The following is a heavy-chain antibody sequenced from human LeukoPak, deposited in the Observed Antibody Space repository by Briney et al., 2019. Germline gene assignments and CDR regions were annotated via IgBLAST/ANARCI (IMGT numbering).Heavy chain of an antibody. V-gene: IGHV3-30*18. CDR2: ISYDGSNK. Sequence: GRSLRLSCAASGFTFSSYGMHWVRQAPGKGLEWVAVISYDGSNKYYADSEKGRFTISRDNSKNTLYLQMNSLRAEDTTVYYCAKVIAVAVSNWFDPWGQGTLVTVSS. CDR1: GFTFSSYG. CDR3: AKVIAVAVSNWFDP. J-gene: IGHJ5*02. D-gene: IGHD6-19*01.